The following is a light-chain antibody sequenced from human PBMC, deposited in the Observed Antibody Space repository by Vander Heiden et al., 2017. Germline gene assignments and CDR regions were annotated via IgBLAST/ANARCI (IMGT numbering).Light chain of an antibody. V-gene: IGLV1-51*02. CDR1: SSHIGNHY. J-gene: IGLJ1*01. CDR3: GAWDSSLSTSV. Sequence: QSVLTQPPSVSAAPGQTVTISCSGSSSHIGNHYVSWYQHLPGTAPKLLIYTDNKRPSGIPDRFSASKSGTSATLVITGLQTGDEADYYCGAWDSSLSTSVFGSGTKVTVL. CDR2: TDN.